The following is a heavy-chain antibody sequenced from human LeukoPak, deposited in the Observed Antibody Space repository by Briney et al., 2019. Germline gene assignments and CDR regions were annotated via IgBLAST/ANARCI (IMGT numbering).Heavy chain of an antibody. D-gene: IGHD6-19*01. J-gene: IGHJ3*02. V-gene: IGHV4-34*01. CDR2: INHSGST. CDR1: GGSFSGYY. CDR3: ASLGIAVDAFDI. Sequence: SETLSLTCAVYGGSFSGYYWSWIRQPPGKGLEWIGEINHSGSTNYNPSLKSRVTISVDTSKNQFSLKLSSVTAADTAVYYCASLGIAVDAFDIWGQGTMVTVSS.